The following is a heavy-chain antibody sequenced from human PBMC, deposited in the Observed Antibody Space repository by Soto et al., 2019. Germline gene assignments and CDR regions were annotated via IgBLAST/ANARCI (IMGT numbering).Heavy chain of an antibody. CDR1: GGSISSGGYY. V-gene: IGHV4-31*03. CDR3: ARATVAGTLGSGY. J-gene: IGHJ4*02. CDR2: IYYSGST. D-gene: IGHD6-19*01. Sequence: QVQLQESGPGLVKPSQTLSLTCTVSGGSISSGGYYWSWIRQHPGKGLEWIGYIYYSGSTYYNPSLKSRVXXPXDXXKNQFSLKRSSVTAADTAVYYCARATVAGTLGSGYWGQGTLVPVSS.